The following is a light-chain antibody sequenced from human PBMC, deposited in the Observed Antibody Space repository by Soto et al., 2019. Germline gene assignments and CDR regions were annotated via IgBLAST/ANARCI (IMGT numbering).Light chain of an antibody. Sequence: EIVMTQSPATLSVSPGERATLSCRASQSVSSNLAWYQQKPGQAPRLLIYGASTRATGIPARFSGSGSGTEFPLPIGTLQLEFFAFYYCQHYNNWPPKVTFGQGARLEIK. V-gene: IGKV3-15*01. CDR2: GAS. CDR3: QHYNNWPPKVT. J-gene: IGKJ5*01. CDR1: QSVSSN.